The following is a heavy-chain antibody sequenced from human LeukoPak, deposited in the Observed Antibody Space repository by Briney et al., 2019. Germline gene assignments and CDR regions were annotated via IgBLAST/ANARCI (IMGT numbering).Heavy chain of an antibody. CDR3: AKDWAIAGSYYCMDV. J-gene: IGHJ6*03. Sequence: SVKVSCKASGGTFSSYAISWVRQAPGQGLEWMGGIIPIFGTANYAQKFQGRVTITADKSTSTAYMELNSLRAEDTAVYYCAKDWAIAGSYYCMDVWGKGTTVTISS. CDR2: IIPIFGTA. CDR1: GGTFSSYA. D-gene: IGHD2-2*01. V-gene: IGHV1-69*06.